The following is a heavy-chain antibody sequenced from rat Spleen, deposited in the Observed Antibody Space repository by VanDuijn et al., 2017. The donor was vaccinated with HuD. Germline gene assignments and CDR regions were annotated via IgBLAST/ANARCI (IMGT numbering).Heavy chain of an antibody. D-gene: IGHD1-9*01. V-gene: IGHV5S13*01. CDR3: ARGGYNYGWFAY. J-gene: IGHJ1*01. Sequence: EVQLVESGGGLVQPGRSLKLSCAASGFTYSNYVMAWVSQAPTKGLEWVASISTGGGNTYYRDSVKGRFTISRDNAKNTLYLQMDSLRSEDTATYYCARGGYNYGWFAYWGPGTMVTVSS. CDR1: GFTYSNYV. CDR2: ISTGGGNT.